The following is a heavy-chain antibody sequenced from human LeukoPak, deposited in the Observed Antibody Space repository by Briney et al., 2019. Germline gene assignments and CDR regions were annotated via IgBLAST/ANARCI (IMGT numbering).Heavy chain of an antibody. Sequence: GGSLRLSCAASGFTFGNAWMSWVRQAPGKGLEWVGRIKSKTDGGTTDYAAPVKGRFTISRDDSKNTLCLQMNSLKTEDTAVYYCTTSSNRVYYYYYYMDVWGKGTTVTISS. V-gene: IGHV3-15*01. CDR1: GFTFGNAW. D-gene: IGHD1-14*01. J-gene: IGHJ6*03. CDR2: IKSKTDGGTT. CDR3: TTSSNRVYYYYYYMDV.